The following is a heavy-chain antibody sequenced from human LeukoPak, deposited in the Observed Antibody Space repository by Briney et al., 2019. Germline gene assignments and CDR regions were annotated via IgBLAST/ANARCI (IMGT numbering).Heavy chain of an antibody. D-gene: IGHD3-3*01. CDR2: IYHSGST. J-gene: IGHJ3*02. V-gene: IGHV4-30-2*01. CDR1: GGSISSGGYS. Sequence: SETLSLTCAVSGGSISSGGYSWSWLRQPPGKGLEWIGYIYHSGSTYYNPSLKSRVTISVDRSKNQFSLKLSSVTAADTAVYYCARTIFGVVNAAFDIWGQGTMVTVSS. CDR3: ARTIFGVVNAAFDI.